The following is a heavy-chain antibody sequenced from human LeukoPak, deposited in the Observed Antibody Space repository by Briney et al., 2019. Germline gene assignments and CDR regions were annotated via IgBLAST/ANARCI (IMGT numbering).Heavy chain of an antibody. CDR2: ISSSGSTI. J-gene: IGHJ6*02. CDR3: ARDFHNTYYDFWSGVPYYGMDV. CDR1: GFTFSDYY. D-gene: IGHD3-3*01. V-gene: IGHV3-11*01. Sequence: GGSLRLSCAASGFTFSDYYMSWIRQAPGKGLEWVSYISSSGSTIYYADSVKGRFTISRDNAKNSLYLQMNSLRAEDTAVYYCARDFHNTYYDFWSGVPYYGMDVWGQGSTVTVSS.